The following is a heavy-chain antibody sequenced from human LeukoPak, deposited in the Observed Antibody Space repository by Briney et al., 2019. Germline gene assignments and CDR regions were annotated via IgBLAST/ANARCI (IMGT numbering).Heavy chain of an antibody. J-gene: IGHJ6*03. CDR2: IIPIFGTA. D-gene: IGHD3-10*01. V-gene: IGHV1-69*13. CDR1: GGTFSSYA. Sequence: SVKVSCKASGGTFSSYAISWVRQAPGQGLEWMGGIIPIFGTANYAQKFQGRVTITVDESTSTAYMELSSLRSEDTAVYYCARVLAPGYYYYYYMDVWGKGTTVTVSS. CDR3: ARVLAPGYYYYYYMDV.